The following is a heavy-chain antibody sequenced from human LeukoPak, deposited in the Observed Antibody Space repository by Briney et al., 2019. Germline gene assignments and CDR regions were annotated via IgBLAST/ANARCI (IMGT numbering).Heavy chain of an antibody. CDR3: AKDRVYASGSRDAFDI. D-gene: IGHD3-10*01. V-gene: IGHV3-23*01. CDR2: ITGSGNSA. J-gene: IGHJ3*02. Sequence: GGSLRLSCAASGFMFSNYAMSWVRQAPGKGLAWVSGITGSGNSAYYADSVKGRFTISRDNSKNTLSLQMNSLRAEDTAVYYCAKDRVYASGSRDAFDIWGQGTMVTVSS. CDR1: GFMFSNYA.